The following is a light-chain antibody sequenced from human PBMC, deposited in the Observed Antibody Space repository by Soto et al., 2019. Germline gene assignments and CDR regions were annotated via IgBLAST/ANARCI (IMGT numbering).Light chain of an antibody. J-gene: IGKJ4*01. Sequence: EIVLTQSPATLSLSPGERATLSCRASQSVFSYLAWYQQKPGQAPRLLIYDASNRATGIPARFSGSGSGTDFTLTVSSLEPEDFAVYYCQHRSSWPLTFGGGTKVDIK. V-gene: IGKV3-11*01. CDR1: QSVFSY. CDR2: DAS. CDR3: QHRSSWPLT.